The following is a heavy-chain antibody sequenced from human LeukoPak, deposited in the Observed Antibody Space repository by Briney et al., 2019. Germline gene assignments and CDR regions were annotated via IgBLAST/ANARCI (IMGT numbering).Heavy chain of an antibody. J-gene: IGHJ4*02. Sequence: PSETLTLTCCLLGGSFRGYYWSWIRESSGKGLKGIGEINQIGNTNYIPSLKSRLTISIDTSNNQFSLNLTSVTAADTGVYYCARIRRPLRGYFDHWGQGTLVT. CDR2: INQIGNT. CDR3: ARIRRPLRGYFDH. CDR1: GGSFRGYY. V-gene: IGHV4-34*01. D-gene: IGHD3-16*01.